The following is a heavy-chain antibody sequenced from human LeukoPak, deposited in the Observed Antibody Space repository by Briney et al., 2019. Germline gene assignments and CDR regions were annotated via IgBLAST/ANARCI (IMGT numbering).Heavy chain of an antibody. D-gene: IGHD5-12*01. J-gene: IGHJ4*02. Sequence: RGSLRLSCSASGFTFSNYAMNWVRQSPAKGLDWVSRIIGSSGSKFYAGSVKGRFTISKDTYKNPLYLPMSSLRADDPAVYYCAKGGYDYVEVAYFDYWGQGTLVTVSS. V-gene: IGHV3-23*01. CDR1: GFTFSNYA. CDR3: AKGGYDYVEVAYFDY. CDR2: IIGSSGSK.